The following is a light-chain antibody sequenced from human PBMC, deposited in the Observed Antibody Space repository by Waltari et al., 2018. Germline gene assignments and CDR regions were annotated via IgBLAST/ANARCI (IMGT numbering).Light chain of an antibody. CDR1: SSNIGRNH. Sequence: QSVLTQPPSASGTPGQWVTISCSGSSSNIGRNHVPWYQHVPGTAPRLLIYSDDQRPSGVPDRFSGSKSGTSASLAISALQSEDESDFFCASWNDSLNGMLFGGGTHLTVL. J-gene: IGLJ3*02. CDR3: ASWNDSLNGML. CDR2: SDD. V-gene: IGLV1-44*01.